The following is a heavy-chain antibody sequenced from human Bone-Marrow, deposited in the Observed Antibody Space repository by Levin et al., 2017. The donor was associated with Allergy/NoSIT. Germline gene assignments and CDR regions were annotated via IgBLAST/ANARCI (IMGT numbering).Heavy chain of an antibody. CDR3: ASETTDFWSAYGLDF. D-gene: IGHD3-3*01. J-gene: IGHJ4*02. Sequence: SCAASGFTFSNFAMHWVRQAPGKGLEWVAIISYNGNNKYYADSVKGRFTISRDNSRNTLYLQMNSLRPEDTAVYYCASETTDFWSAYGLDFWGQGTLVTVSS. CDR2: ISYNGNNK. V-gene: IGHV3-30-3*01. CDR1: GFTFSNFA.